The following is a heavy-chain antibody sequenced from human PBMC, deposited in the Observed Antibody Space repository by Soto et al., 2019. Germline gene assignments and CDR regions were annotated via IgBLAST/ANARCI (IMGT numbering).Heavy chain of an antibody. Sequence: GGSLRLSCAASGFTFSSYAMSWVRQAPGKGLEWVSAISGSGGSTDHADSVKGRFTISRDNSKNTLYLQMNSLRAEDTAVYYCAKEGPVGYSSSWYYFDHWGQGTLVTVSS. J-gene: IGHJ4*02. CDR3: AKEGPVGYSSSWYYFDH. CDR1: GFTFSSYA. CDR2: ISGSGGST. D-gene: IGHD6-13*01. V-gene: IGHV3-23*01.